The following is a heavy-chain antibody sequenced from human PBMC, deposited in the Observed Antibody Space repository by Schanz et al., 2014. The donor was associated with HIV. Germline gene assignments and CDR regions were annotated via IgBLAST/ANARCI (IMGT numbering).Heavy chain of an antibody. CDR3: AKVLTSVNGGYNFWDGFDI. CDR2: ISAAGAST. V-gene: IGHV3-23*01. J-gene: IGHJ3*02. CDR1: GLKFSASP. D-gene: IGHD5-12*01. Sequence: EVQLLESGGGLAQPGGSLRLSCAASGLKFSASPMTWVRQAPGKGPEWVSTISAAGASTYYGASVKGRFTISRDNSQDTLFLQMDSLRAEDTAIYYCAKVLTSVNGGYNFWDGFDIWGQGTMVTVSS.